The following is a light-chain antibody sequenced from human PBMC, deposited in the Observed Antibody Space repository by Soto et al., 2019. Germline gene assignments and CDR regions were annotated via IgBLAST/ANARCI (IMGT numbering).Light chain of an antibody. Sequence: ALTQPRSVSGSPGQSVTISCTGTSNDVGTYDYVSWYQQHPGRAPKLIIYDVSKRPSGVPDRFSGSKSGNTASLTISGLQAEDEADYYCCSYAGTSSYVFGTGTRSPS. J-gene: IGLJ1*01. CDR2: DVS. CDR3: CSYAGTSSYV. CDR1: SNDVGTYDY. V-gene: IGLV2-11*01.